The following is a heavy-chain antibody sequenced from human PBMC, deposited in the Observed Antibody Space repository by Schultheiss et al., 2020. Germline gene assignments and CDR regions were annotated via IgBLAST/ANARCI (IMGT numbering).Heavy chain of an antibody. CDR1: GGSFSGYY. Sequence: SETLSLTCAVYGGSFSGYYWSWIRQPPGKGLEWIGEINHSGSTNYNPSLKSRVTISVDSSKNQFSLKLKSVTTADTAVYYCAGSTTPHNQYGMHVWGQGTTVTVSS. CDR2: INHSGST. V-gene: IGHV4-34*01. CDR3: AGSTTPHNQYGMHV. D-gene: IGHD2/OR15-2a*01. J-gene: IGHJ6*02.